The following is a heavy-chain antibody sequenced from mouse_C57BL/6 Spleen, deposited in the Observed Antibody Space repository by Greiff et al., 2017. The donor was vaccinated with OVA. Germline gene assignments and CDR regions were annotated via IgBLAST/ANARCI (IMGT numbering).Heavy chain of an antibody. Sequence: QVQLQQSGAELVMPGASVKLSCKASGYTFTSYWMHWVKQRPGQGLEWIGEIDPSDSYTNYNQKFKGKSTLTVDKSSSTAYMQLSSLTSEDSAVYYCARRRYAMDYWGQGTSVTVSS. J-gene: IGHJ4*01. CDR2: IDPSDSYT. CDR1: GYTFTSYW. V-gene: IGHV1-69*01. CDR3: ARRRYAMDY.